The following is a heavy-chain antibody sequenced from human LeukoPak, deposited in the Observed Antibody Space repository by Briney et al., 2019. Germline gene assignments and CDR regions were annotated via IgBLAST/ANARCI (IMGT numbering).Heavy chain of an antibody. Sequence: GGSLRLSCAASGITFSRFWMSWVRQAPGKGLQWVANINQDGSEKHYVDSVKGRFTISRDNAENSLYLQMNSLRAEDTAVYYCASSSSMASFDAFDIWGQGTMVTVSS. D-gene: IGHD2/OR15-2a*01. J-gene: IGHJ3*02. CDR3: ASSSSMASFDAFDI. V-gene: IGHV3-7*03. CDR1: GITFSRFW. CDR2: INQDGSEK.